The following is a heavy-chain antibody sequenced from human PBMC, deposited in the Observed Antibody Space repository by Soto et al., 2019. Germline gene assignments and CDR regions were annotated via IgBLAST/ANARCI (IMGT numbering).Heavy chain of an antibody. CDR3: ARKEDGSGHYEY. V-gene: IGHV4-4*02. Sequence: VQLQESGPGLVKPSGTLSLTCVVSGGSISSINWWNWVRQSTGKGLEWIGEVFHSGGTNYNPSLKSRVTMSVDKSKNEFSLKVNSVTAADTAVYYCARKEDGSGHYEYCGQGILVTVSS. CDR2: VFHSGGT. J-gene: IGHJ4*02. CDR1: GGSISSINW. D-gene: IGHD3-10*01.